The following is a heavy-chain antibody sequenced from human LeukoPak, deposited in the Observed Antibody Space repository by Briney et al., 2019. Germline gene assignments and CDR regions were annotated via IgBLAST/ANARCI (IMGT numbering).Heavy chain of an antibody. Sequence: SETLSLTCTVSGGSISSYYWSWIRQAPGKGLEWIGYIYYRGSSMYNPSLKSRVTISLDTSKNQFSLNLISVTAADTAVYYCEKDSHLDVWGQGTTVTVSS. CDR3: EKDSHLDV. CDR2: IYYRGSS. J-gene: IGHJ6*02. CDR1: GGSISSYY. V-gene: IGHV4-59*08. D-gene: IGHD2-15*01.